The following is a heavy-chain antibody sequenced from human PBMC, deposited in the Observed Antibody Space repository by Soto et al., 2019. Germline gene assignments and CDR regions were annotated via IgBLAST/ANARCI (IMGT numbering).Heavy chain of an antibody. Sequence: ASGSPFTGSAMTGAGQASGKVREWVGGIRSKGHNYATEYAAPVKGRFTISRDDSKNTAYLQMNSLQTEDTAVYYCTRDLFSYDYSGILWFDPWGQGTLVTVSS. CDR1: GSPFTGSA. CDR2: IRSKGHNYAT. J-gene: IGHJ5*02. CDR3: TRDLFSYDYSGILWFDP. D-gene: IGHD3-16*01. V-gene: IGHV3-73*01.